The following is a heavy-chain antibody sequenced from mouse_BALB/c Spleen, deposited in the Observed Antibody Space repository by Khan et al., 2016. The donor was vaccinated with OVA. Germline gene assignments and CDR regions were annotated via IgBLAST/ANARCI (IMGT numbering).Heavy chain of an antibody. CDR2: IFPGNNDT. V-gene: IGHV1-5*01. CDR1: GYIFTSYW. CDR3: TRAGYGALAS. D-gene: IGHD2-2*01. J-gene: IGHJ3*01. Sequence: VQLQQPGTVLARPGASVKMSCKASGYIFTSYWMHWAKQRPGQGLERIGGIFPGNNDTNYNQKIKGRAKLTAVTSASTANMALSSLTNEDSAVYYCTRAGYGALASWGQGTLVTVSA.